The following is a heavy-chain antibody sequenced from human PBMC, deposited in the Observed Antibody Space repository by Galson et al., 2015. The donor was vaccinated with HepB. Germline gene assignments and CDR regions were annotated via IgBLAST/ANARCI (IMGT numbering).Heavy chain of an antibody. Sequence: SLRLSCAASGFTFSNYGIHWVRQPPGKGLEWVAVISHDGNNKYYEDSAKGRFTISRDNSRKMVYVEIDSLRVEDTAVYYCAKDLGAWRWVQLANRLSDSLDVWGQGTTVTVSS. CDR3: AKDLGAWRWVQLANRLSDSLDV. J-gene: IGHJ6*02. D-gene: IGHD5-24*01. CDR2: ISHDGNNK. V-gene: IGHV3-30*18. CDR1: GFTFSNYG.